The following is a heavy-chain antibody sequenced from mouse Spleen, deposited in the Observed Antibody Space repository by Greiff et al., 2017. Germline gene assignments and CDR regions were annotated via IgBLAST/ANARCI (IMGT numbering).Heavy chain of an antibody. CDR3: ARNYDYDGGAWFAY. CDR2: INPNNGGT. CDR1: GYTFTDYY. J-gene: IGHJ3*01. Sequence: VQLQQSGPELVKPGASVKISCKASGYTFTDYYMNWVKQSHGKSLEWIGDINPNNGGTSYNQKFKGKATLTVDKSSSTAYMELRSLTSEDSAVYYCARNYDYDGGAWFAYWGQGTLVTVSA. V-gene: IGHV1-26*01. D-gene: IGHD2-4*01.